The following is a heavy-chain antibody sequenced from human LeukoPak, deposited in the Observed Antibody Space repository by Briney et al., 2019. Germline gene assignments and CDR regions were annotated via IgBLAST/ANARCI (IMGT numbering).Heavy chain of an antibody. CDR2: ISGSGGST. Sequence: GGSLRLSCAASGFTFSSYEMNWVRQAPGKALEWISAISGSGGSTYYADSVKGRFTISRDNSKNTLYLQMNSLRAEDTAVYYCAKEGMATPPDYYYMDVWGKGTTVTIS. J-gene: IGHJ6*03. CDR3: AKEGMATPPDYYYMDV. V-gene: IGHV3-23*01. D-gene: IGHD5-24*01. CDR1: GFTFSSYE.